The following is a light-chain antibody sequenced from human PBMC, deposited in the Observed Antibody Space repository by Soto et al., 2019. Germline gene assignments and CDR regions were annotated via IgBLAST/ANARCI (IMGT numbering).Light chain of an antibody. Sequence: QSALTQPASVSGSPGQSITISCTGTSSDVGGYNYVSWYQQHPGKAPKLMIYDVSNRPSGVSNHFSGSKSGNTASLTISGLQAEDEADYYCSSYSSSSVLIFGGGTKLTV. CDR3: SSYSSSSVLI. CDR1: SSDVGGYNY. J-gene: IGLJ2*01. CDR2: DVS. V-gene: IGLV2-14*03.